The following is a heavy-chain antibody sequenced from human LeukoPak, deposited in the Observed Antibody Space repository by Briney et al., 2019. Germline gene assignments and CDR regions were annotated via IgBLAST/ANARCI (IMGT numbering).Heavy chain of an antibody. J-gene: IGHJ5*02. V-gene: IGHV1-69*04. CDR3: ARGGTAMVKDWFDP. CDR2: IIPILGIA. D-gene: IGHD5-18*01. Sequence: VASVKVSCKASGGTFSSYAISWVRQAPGQGLEWMGRIIPILGIANYAQKFQGRVTITADKSTSTAYMELSRLGSDDTAVYYCARGGTAMVKDWFDPWGQGTLVTVSS. CDR1: GGTFSSYA.